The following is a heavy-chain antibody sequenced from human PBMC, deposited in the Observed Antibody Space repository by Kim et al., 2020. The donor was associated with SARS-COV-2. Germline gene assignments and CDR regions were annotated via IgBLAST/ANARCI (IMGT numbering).Heavy chain of an antibody. V-gene: IGHV1-69*13. D-gene: IGHD2-15*01. CDR2: IIPIFDTT. J-gene: IGHJ5*02. Sequence: VKVSCKASGGTFSNYAISWLRQARGQGLEWMGGIIPIFDTTYYAQKFQGRVTITADESTSTAYMELSSLTSEDTAIYYCAKDVGESVGSNWFDPWGQGTLVTVSS. CDR3: AKDVGESVGSNWFDP. CDR1: GGTFSNYA.